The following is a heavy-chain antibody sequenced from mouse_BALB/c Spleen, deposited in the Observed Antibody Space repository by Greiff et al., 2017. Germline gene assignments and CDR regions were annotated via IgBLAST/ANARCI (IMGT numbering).Heavy chain of an antibody. Sequence: VKLVESGAELARPGASVKLSCKASGYTFTSYWMQWVKQRPGQGLEWIGAIYPGDGDTRYTQKFKGKATLTADKSSSTAYMQLSSLASEDSAVYYCARRAYGKDAMDYWGQGTSVTVSS. J-gene: IGHJ4*01. CDR1: GYTFTSYW. CDR3: ARRAYGKDAMDY. V-gene: IGHV1-87*01. CDR2: IYPGDGDT. D-gene: IGHD2-1*01.